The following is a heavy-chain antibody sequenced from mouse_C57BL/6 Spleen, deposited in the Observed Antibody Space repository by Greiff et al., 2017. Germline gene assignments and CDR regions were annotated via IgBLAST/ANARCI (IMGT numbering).Heavy chain of an antibody. D-gene: IGHD1-1*01. V-gene: IGHV1-64*01. CDR3: AYGSGSGD. CDR2: IHPNSGST. CDR1: GYTFTSYW. Sequence: QVQLQQPGAELVKPGASVKLSCTASGYTFTSYWMHWVKQRPGQGLGWIGMIHPNSGSTNYKKTFKSKATLTVDKSSSTADMQLSSLTSEDSAVCYCAYGSGSGDWGQVTLVTVSA. J-gene: IGHJ3*01.